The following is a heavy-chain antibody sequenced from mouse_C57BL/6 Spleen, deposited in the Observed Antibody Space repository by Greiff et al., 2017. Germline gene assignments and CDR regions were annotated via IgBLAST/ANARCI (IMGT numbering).Heavy chain of an antibody. CDR3: ARLTAQATSAY. J-gene: IGHJ3*01. V-gene: IGHV1-52*01. D-gene: IGHD3-2*02. Sequence: QVQLQQSGAELVRPGSSVKLSCKASGYTFTSYWMHWVKQRPIQGLEWIGNIDPSDSETHYNQKFKDKATLTVDKSSSTAYMQLSSLTSEDSAVYYCARLTAQATSAYWGQGTLVTVSA. CDR2: IDPSDSET. CDR1: GYTFTSYW.